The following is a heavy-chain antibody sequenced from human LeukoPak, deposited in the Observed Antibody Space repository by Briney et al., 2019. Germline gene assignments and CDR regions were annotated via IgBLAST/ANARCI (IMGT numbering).Heavy chain of an antibody. CDR1: GGSISSYY. CDR3: ARAPGYYYDSSGYGRAFDI. Sequence: SETQSLTCTVSGGSISSYYWSWIRQPPGKGLEWIGYIYYSGSTNYNPSLKSRVTISVDTSKNQFSLKLSSVTAADTAVYYCARAPGYYYDSSGYGRAFDIWGQGTMVTVSS. V-gene: IGHV4-59*12. D-gene: IGHD3-22*01. J-gene: IGHJ3*02. CDR2: IYYSGST.